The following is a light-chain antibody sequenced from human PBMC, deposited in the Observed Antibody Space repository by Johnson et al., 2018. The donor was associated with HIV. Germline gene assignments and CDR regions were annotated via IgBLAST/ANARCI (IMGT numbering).Light chain of an antibody. CDR1: SSNIANNY. CDR3: GAWDSSLSARYV. V-gene: IGLV1-51*01. J-gene: IGLJ1*01. CDR2: DNY. Sequence: QPVLTQPPSVSAAPGQRVTVSCSGRSSNIANNYVSWYQQFPGEAPKLLIYDNYKRPSGIPARFSGSKSGTSATLVITALQTGDEADYYCGAWDSSLSARYVFGTVIKVTVL.